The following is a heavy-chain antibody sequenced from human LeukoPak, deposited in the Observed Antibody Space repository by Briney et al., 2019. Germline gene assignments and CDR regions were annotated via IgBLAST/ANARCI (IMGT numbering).Heavy chain of an antibody. CDR3: VSPRGFSYGYFDY. D-gene: IGHD5-18*01. V-gene: IGHV4-39*01. CDR1: GGSISSSSAY. CDR2: ICYNKIT. Sequence: PSETLSLTCTVSGGSISSSSAYWGWIRQPPGKGLEWIGRICYNKITYYNPSLKSRITISADTSKNQFSLTLGSVSATDTAVYYCVSPRGFSYGYFDYWGQGTLVTVSS. J-gene: IGHJ4*02.